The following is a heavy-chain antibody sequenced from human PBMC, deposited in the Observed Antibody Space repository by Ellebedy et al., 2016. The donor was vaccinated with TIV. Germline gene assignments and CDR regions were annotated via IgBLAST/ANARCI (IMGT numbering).Heavy chain of an antibody. J-gene: IGHJ4*02. CDR3: ARSRNGYGPPLDY. CDR1: GDSISSRNLY. D-gene: IGHD1-1*01. CDR2: IYSSWNT. V-gene: IGHV4-39*07. Sequence: MPSETLSLTCTVSGDSISSRNLYWGWIRQAPGKGLQWIGSIYSSWNTYYNPSLESRVTMSIDTSKNQFSLQLTSVTPEDTAFYYCARSRNGYGPPLDYWGQGTLVTVSS.